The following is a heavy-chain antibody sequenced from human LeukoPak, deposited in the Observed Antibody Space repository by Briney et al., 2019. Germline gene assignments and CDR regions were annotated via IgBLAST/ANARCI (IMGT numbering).Heavy chain of an antibody. J-gene: IGHJ5*02. CDR2: ISAYNGNT. V-gene: IGHV1-18*01. Sequence: ASVKVSCKASGYTFTSYGISWVRQAPGQGLEWMGWISAYNGNTNYAQKFQGRVTITADKSTSTAYMELSSLRSEDTAVYYCARGLDSSSWYSVGWFDPWGQGTLVTVSS. CDR3: ARGLDSSSWYSVGWFDP. D-gene: IGHD6-13*01. CDR1: GYTFTSYG.